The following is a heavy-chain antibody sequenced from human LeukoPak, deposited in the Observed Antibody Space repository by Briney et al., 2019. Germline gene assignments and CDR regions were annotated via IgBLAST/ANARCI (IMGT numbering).Heavy chain of an antibody. CDR1: GFTFTGYY. CDR3: ARSYCGGGCYSDNWFDP. J-gene: IGHJ5*02. D-gene: IGHD2-21*02. V-gene: IGHV1-2*06. CDR2: VNPNSGDT. Sequence: ASVKVSCKASGFTFTGYYIHWVRQAPGHGLEWMGRVNPNSGDTNYAQNFQGRVTMTRDTSIGTAYMELSGLRSDDTAVYYCARSYCGGGCYSDNWFDPWGQGTLVTVSS.